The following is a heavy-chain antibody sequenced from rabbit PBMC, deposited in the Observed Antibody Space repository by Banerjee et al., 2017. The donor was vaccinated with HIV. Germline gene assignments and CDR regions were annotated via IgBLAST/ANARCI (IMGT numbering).Heavy chain of an antibody. CDR1: GFDLSSSYS. J-gene: IGHJ4*01. CDR2: IGAGSSGST. Sequence: QSLEESGGDLVKPGASLTLTCKASGFDLSSSYSMCWVRQAPGKGLEWIACIGAGSSGSTWYASWAKGRFTVSKTSSTTVTLQMTSLTAADTATYFCARGDAGYGWGSLWGPGTLVTVS. D-gene: IGHD6-1*01. V-gene: IGHV1S40*01. CDR3: ARGDAGYGWGSL.